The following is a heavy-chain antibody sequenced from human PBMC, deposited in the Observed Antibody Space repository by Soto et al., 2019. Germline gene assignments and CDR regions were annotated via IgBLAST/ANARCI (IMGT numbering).Heavy chain of an antibody. J-gene: IGHJ5*02. Sequence: QVQLVQSGAEVKKPGASVKVSCKASGYTFTNYGISWVRQAPGQGLEWMGWISAYNGNTKYAQKLQGRVTMTTDTPPGTAYMELRSLRSDDTAVYYCARGVGSGSYYNQYNWFDPWGQGTLVTVSS. CDR1: GYTFTNYG. CDR3: ARGVGSGSYYNQYNWFDP. CDR2: ISAYNGNT. D-gene: IGHD3-10*01. V-gene: IGHV1-18*01.